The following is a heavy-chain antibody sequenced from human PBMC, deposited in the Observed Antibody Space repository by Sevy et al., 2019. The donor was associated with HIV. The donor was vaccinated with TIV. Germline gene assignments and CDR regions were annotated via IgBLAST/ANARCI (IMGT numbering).Heavy chain of an antibody. Sequence: GGSLRLSCVASGLIFGNYPIHWVRQAPGEGLEWVAIISFDGGYKYFGDSVKGRFTISRDNSKNTLYLQMNSLRNEDTAVYDCARGPIQLGAFDIWGPWTKVTVSS. J-gene: IGHJ3*02. V-gene: IGHV3-30*04. D-gene: IGHD5-18*01. CDR1: GLIFGNYP. CDR3: ARGPIQLGAFDI. CDR2: ISFDGGYK.